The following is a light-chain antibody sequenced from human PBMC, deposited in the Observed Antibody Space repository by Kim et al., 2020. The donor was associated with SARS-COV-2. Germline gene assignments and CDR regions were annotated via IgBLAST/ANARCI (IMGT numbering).Light chain of an antibody. V-gene: IGLV6-57*03. CDR1: TGSIASRF. Sequence: GKTVTISGARSTGSIASRFVQWYQQRPGSVPTTVIYENNERPSGVPDRFSGSIDSSSNSASLTISGLKPEDEADYYCHSYDSDSQVFGGGTRLTVL. CDR2: ENN. CDR3: HSYDSDSQV. J-gene: IGLJ2*01.